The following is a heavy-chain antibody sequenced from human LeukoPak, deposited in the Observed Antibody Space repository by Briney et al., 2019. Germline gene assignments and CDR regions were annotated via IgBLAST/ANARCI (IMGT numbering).Heavy chain of an antibody. V-gene: IGHV1-18*01. CDR1: GYTFTSYG. CDR3: ARGDSSGYSSYYYYGMDV. Sequence: ASVKVSCKASGYTFTSYGISWVRQAPGQGLEWMGWISAYNGNTNYAQKLQGRVTMTTDTSTSTAYMELRSLRSDDTALYYCARGDSSGYSSYYYYGMDVWGQGTTVTVSS. D-gene: IGHD3-22*01. CDR2: ISAYNGNT. J-gene: IGHJ6*02.